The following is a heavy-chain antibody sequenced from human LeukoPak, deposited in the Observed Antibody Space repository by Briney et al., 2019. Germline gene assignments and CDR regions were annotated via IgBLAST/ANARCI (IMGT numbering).Heavy chain of an antibody. CDR2: INSGNT. D-gene: IGHD5-24*01. CDR1: GFTLSNYA. Sequence: PGGSLRLSCVASGFTLSNYAMNWVRQAPGKGLEWVSVINSGNTYYADSVKGRFTISRDNAKNSLYLQMNSLRAEDTAVYYCARELRGLMAFWGQGTMVTVSS. CDR3: ARELRGLMAF. J-gene: IGHJ3*01. V-gene: IGHV3-69-1*02.